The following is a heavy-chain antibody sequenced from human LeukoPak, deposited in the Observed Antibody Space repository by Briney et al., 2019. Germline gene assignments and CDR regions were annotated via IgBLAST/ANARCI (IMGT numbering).Heavy chain of an antibody. D-gene: IGHD3-10*01. V-gene: IGHV3-23*01. Sequence: GGSLRLSCAASGFTFSSYAMGWVRQAPGKGLEWVSAISGSGGSTYYADSVKGRFTISRDNSKNTLYLQMNSLRAEDTAVYYCAKGITMVRGVIKGEDAFDIWGQGTMVTVSS. J-gene: IGHJ3*02. CDR2: ISGSGGST. CDR1: GFTFSSYA. CDR3: AKGITMVRGVIKGEDAFDI.